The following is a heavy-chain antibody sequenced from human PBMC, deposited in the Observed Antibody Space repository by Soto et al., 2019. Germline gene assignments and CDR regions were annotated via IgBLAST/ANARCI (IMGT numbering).Heavy chain of an antibody. V-gene: IGHV3-30*18. CDR2: ISYDGSTK. CDR1: GFPFSIYC. D-gene: IGHD2-2*01. Sequence: GGSLRLCCAASGFPFSIYCMHLVRQAPGKGLECVSLISYDGSTKFYADSVKGRFTISRDNAKITLNLEMNSLSAEDTAVYFFSKEATKYHYHHHGMDVAGQGPTVTVSS. J-gene: IGHJ6*02. CDR3: SKEATKYHYHHHGMDV.